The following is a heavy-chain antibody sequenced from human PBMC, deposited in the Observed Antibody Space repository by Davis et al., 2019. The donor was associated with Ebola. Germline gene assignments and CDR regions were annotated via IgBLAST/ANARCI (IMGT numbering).Heavy chain of an antibody. CDR2: ISKTSVYT. J-gene: IGHJ4*02. V-gene: IGHV3-21*01. CDR3: ASGLDY. Sequence: GGSLRLSCAASGFTFSSYAMSWVRQAPGKGLEWVSTISKTSVYTYYAESVKGRFTISRDNAKNSLYLQMDGLRVDDTAIYYCASGLDYWGQGSLVTVSS. CDR1: GFTFSSYA.